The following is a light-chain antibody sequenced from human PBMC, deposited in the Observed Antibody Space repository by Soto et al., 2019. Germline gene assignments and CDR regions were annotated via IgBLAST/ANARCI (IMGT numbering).Light chain of an antibody. Sequence: EIVLTQSPGTLSLSPGERATLSCRASQSVSSNYLAWYQQKPGQAPRLLIYGASSRAIGIPDRFSGSGSGTDFTLTISRLEPEDFAVYHCQQYGRSPRTFGQGTKVEIK. V-gene: IGKV3-20*01. J-gene: IGKJ1*01. CDR1: QSVSSNY. CDR2: GAS. CDR3: QQYGRSPRT.